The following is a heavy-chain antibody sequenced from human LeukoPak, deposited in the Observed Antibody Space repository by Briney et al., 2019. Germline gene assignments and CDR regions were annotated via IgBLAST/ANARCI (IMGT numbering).Heavy chain of an antibody. CDR1: GYTFTSYA. V-gene: IGHV1-3*03. J-gene: IGHJ4*02. Sequence: ASVTVSCKSSGYTFTSYAMHWVRQAPGQRLEWMGWINAGNGNTKYSQEFQGRVTITRDTSASTAYMELSSLRSEDMAVYYCARSPIWDRYYFDYWGQGTLVTVSS. CDR2: INAGNGNT. CDR3: ARSPIWDRYYFDY. D-gene: IGHD1-14*01.